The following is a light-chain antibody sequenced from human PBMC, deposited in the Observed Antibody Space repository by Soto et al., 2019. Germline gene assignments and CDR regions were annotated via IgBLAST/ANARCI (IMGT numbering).Light chain of an antibody. CDR3: QQYNNWPPWT. J-gene: IGKJ1*01. V-gene: IGKV3-15*01. Sequence: EIVMTQSPATLSVSPGERATLSCRASQSVSSNLAWYQQKPGQAPRLLIYGASTRASGIPARFSGSGSRTEFTLTISSVQSEDFAVYSCQQYNNWPPWTFGQGTKVEVK. CDR2: GAS. CDR1: QSVSSN.